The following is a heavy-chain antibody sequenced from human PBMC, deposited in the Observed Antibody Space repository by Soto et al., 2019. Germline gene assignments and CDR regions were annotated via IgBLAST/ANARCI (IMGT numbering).Heavy chain of an antibody. D-gene: IGHD3-22*01. Sequence: GASVKVSCKASGYTFTAYHMHWVRQAPGQGLEWVGIINPSLGTANYAQKFQGRVAMTWDTSTTTVYMELSSLRSDDTAAHYCARAPYSRTSFHFDFWGQGTLATVSS. CDR1: GYTFTAYH. CDR2: INPSLGTA. J-gene: IGHJ4*02. CDR3: ARAPYSRTSFHFDF. V-gene: IGHV1-46*01.